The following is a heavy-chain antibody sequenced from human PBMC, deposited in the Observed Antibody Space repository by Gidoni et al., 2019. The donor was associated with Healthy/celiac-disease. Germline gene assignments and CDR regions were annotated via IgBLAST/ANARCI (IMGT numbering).Heavy chain of an antibody. J-gene: IGHJ4*02. Sequence: QVHLQESGPGLLKPSVTLSLTCAVSGGSITSSNWWSWVRQPPGKGLEWIGEIYHSGSTNYNPSLKSRVTISVDKSKNQFSLKLSSVTAADTAVYYCARFGGELLVAGTFFDYWGQGTLVTVSS. CDR2: IYHSGST. V-gene: IGHV4-4*02. CDR3: ARFGGELLVAGTFFDY. CDR1: GGSITSSNW. D-gene: IGHD6-19*01.